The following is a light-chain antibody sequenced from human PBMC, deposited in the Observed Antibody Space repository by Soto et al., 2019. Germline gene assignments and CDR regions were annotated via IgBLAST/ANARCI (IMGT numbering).Light chain of an antibody. J-gene: IGKJ2*01. CDR2: GAS. CDR3: QQYDSSPYT. V-gene: IGKV3-20*01. CDR1: QSVRSSY. Sequence: EIVLTQSPGTLSLSPGERATLSCRASQSVRSSYFAWYQQKPGQAPRLLIYGASSRATGIPDRFSGSGSETDFTLTISRLEPEDFAVYYCQQYDSSPYTFGQGTKLEIK.